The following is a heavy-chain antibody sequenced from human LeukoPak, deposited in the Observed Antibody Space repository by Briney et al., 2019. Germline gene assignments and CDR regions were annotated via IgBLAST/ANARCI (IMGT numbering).Heavy chain of an antibody. V-gene: IGHV3-21*01. Sequence: GGSLRLSCEASGFTFSTYNMNWVRQAPGKGLGWVSSISTRSYIYYSDSVKGRFTISRDNAKNSLYLQMNSLRAEDTAVYYCARDSSGSSWYFGPDAFDIWGQGTMVTVSS. CDR1: GFTFSTYN. CDR3: ARDSSGSSWYFGPDAFDI. CDR2: ISTRSYI. D-gene: IGHD6-13*01. J-gene: IGHJ3*02.